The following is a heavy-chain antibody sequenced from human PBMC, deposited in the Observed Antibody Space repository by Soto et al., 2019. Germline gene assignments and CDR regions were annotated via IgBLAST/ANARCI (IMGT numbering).Heavy chain of an antibody. D-gene: IGHD6-13*01. V-gene: IGHV4-39*01. CDR1: GGSFRSRDYY. CDR2: MHYSGST. CDR3: ARPGYSSNWYWFES. Sequence: PSETLSLTCTVSGGSFRSRDYYWGWIRQPPNKGLEWIGSMHYSGSTFYNPSLKSRVTISVDTSRNQFSLKVTSVTAADTAVYYCARPGYSSNWYWFESWGQGTLVTVSS. J-gene: IGHJ5*01.